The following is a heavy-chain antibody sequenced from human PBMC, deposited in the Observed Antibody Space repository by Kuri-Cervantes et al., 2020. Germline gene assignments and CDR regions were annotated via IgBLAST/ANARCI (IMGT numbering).Heavy chain of an antibody. Sequence: SQTLSLTCAVYGGSFSGYYWGWIRQPPGKGLEWIGEINHSGSTNYNPSLKSRVTISIDTSKNQFSLKLSSVTAADTAVYYCARIKGRGVIAFDIWGQGTMVTVSS. J-gene: IGHJ3*02. D-gene: IGHD3-10*01. CDR3: ARIKGRGVIAFDI. V-gene: IGHV4-34*01. CDR2: INHSGST. CDR1: GGSFSGYY.